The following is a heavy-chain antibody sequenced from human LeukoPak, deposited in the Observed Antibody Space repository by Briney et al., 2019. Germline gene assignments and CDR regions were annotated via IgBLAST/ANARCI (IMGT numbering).Heavy chain of an antibody. CDR3: AKDEAGYSSG. CDR2: ISSNGGGT. J-gene: IGHJ4*02. Sequence: GGSLRLSCAASGFTFSNYAMHWVRQAPGKGLEYVATISSNGGGTYFANAVQGRFTISRDNSKNMVHLQMGSLRVEDTAVYYCAKDEAGYSSGWGQGTLVTVSS. V-gene: IGHV3-64*01. CDR1: GFTFSNYA. D-gene: IGHD6-19*01.